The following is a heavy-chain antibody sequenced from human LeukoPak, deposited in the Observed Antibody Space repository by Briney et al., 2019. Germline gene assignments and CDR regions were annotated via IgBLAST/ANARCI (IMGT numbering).Heavy chain of an antibody. V-gene: IGHV3-23*01. CDR2: ISGSGGST. Sequence: GGSLRLSRAASGFTFSSYAMSWVRQAPGKGLEWVSAISGSGGSTYYADSVKGRFTISRDNSKNTLYLQMNSLRAEDTAVYYCAKVPHSGSYYFDYWGQGTLVTVSS. J-gene: IGHJ4*02. CDR3: AKVPHSGSYYFDY. CDR1: GFTFSSYA. D-gene: IGHD1-26*01.